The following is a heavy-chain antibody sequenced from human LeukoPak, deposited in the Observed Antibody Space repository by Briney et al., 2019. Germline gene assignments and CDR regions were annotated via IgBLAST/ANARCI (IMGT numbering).Heavy chain of an antibody. CDR3: GDLGSAGTDH. V-gene: IGHV3-72*01. CDR2: IKNKADGYTT. CDR1: GFTFNPHH. Sequence: GGSLRLSCAASGFTFNPHHMDWVRQSPGQGPEWVGLIKNKADGYTTIYAASVKGRFTISRDDSKNSVYLQMDSLKTEDTAMYYCGDLGSAGTDHWGQGTLVTVSS. J-gene: IGHJ4*02. D-gene: IGHD3-10*01.